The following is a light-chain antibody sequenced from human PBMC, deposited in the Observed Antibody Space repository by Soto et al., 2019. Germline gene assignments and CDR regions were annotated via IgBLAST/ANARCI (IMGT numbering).Light chain of an antibody. J-gene: IGKJ4*01. V-gene: IGKV1D-13*01. CDR3: QQFNNYQRT. CDR1: QGISSA. Sequence: AIQLTKSPSSLSASVGDRVTITCRASQGISSALAWYQQNPGKAPKVMLYDAFSLESGVPSRFSGSGSGTDFTLPSSSRQPEDFATYYCQQFNNYQRTFGGGTKVEIK. CDR2: DAF.